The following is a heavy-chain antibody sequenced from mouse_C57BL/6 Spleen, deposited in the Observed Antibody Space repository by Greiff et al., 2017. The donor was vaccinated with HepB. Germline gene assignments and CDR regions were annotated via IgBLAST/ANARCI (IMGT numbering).Heavy chain of an antibody. Sequence: VQLQQSGAELVRPGASVKLSCKASGYTFTDYYINWVKQRPGQGLEWIARIYPGSGNTYYNEKFKGKATLTAEKSSSTAYMQLSSLTSEDSAVYFCARSGEPNYFDYWGQGTTLTVSS. V-gene: IGHV1-76*01. J-gene: IGHJ2*01. D-gene: IGHD3-1*01. CDR2: IYPGSGNT. CDR3: ARSGEPNYFDY. CDR1: GYTFTDYY.